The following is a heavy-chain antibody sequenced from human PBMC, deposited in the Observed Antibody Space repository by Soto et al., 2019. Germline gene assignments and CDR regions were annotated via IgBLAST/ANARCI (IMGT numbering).Heavy chain of an antibody. D-gene: IGHD3-22*01. J-gene: IGHJ4*02. CDR2: INPGDSNI. V-gene: IGHV5-51*01. CDR3: ARKRTYFDSASY. Sequence: GETLKLSFKGSVYSFTNSWICCLRQMPGKGLEWMGIINPGDSNIRYSPSFQGQVTISANKSTNTAYLQWSSLKASDTAMYYCARKRTYFDSASYWGQGTLVTVSS. CDR1: VYSFTNSW.